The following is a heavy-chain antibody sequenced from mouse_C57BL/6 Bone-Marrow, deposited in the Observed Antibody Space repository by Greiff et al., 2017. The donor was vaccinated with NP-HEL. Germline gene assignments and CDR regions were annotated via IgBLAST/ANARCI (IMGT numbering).Heavy chain of an antibody. V-gene: IGHV5-12*01. CDR2: ISNGGGST. CDR1: GFTFSDYY. Sequence: EVKLVESGGGLVQPGGSLKLSCAASGFTFSDYYMYWVRQTPEKRLEWVAYISNGGGSTYYPDTVKGRFTLSRDNAKNTLYLQMGRLKSEDTAMYYCARQGFAYWGQGTLVTVSA. CDR3: ARQGFAY. J-gene: IGHJ3*01.